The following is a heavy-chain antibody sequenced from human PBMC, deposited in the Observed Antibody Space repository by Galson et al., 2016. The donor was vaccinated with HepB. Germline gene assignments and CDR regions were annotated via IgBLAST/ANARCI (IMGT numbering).Heavy chain of an antibody. D-gene: IGHD3-22*01. V-gene: IGHV1-69*13. CDR3: ARGIDPHYEISVYASLAY. J-gene: IGHJ4*02. CDR1: GGTFSSYG. CDR2: IIPVSGTA. Sequence: SVKVSCRASGGTFSSYGINWVRQAPGQGLEWMGGIIPVSGTADYAQKFQDRVTITADESTSTAYMDLSSLRSEDTAVYYCARGIDPHYEISVYASLAYWGQGTVVTVSS.